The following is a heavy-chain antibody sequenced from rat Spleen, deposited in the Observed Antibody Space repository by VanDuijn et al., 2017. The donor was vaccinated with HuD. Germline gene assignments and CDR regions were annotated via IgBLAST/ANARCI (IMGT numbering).Heavy chain of an antibody. D-gene: IGHD1-9*01. J-gene: IGHJ3*01. CDR2: IWTGGST. CDR1: GFSLTSNG. V-gene: IGHV2-16*01. Sequence: QVQLKESGPGLMQPSETLSLTCTVSGFSLTSNGVGWVRQPLGKGLEWMGVIWTGGSTDYNSALKSRLSISRDTSKSQVLLKMNSLQTEDTAMYFCARSAYGYNLNWFAYWGQGTLVTVSS. CDR3: ARSAYGYNLNWFAY.